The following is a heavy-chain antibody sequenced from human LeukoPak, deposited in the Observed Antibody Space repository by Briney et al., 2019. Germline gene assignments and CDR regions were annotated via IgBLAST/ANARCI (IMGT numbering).Heavy chain of an antibody. CDR1: GFTFSSYA. V-gene: IGHV3-23*01. Sequence: PGGSLRLSCAASGFTFSSYAMSWVRQAPGKGLEWVSAISGSGGSTYYADSVKGRFTISRDNSKNTLYLQMNSLGAEDTAVYYCAKLRGGAVAGRLRFDYWGQGTLVTVSS. D-gene: IGHD6-19*01. CDR2: ISGSGGST. CDR3: AKLRGGAVAGRLRFDY. J-gene: IGHJ4*02.